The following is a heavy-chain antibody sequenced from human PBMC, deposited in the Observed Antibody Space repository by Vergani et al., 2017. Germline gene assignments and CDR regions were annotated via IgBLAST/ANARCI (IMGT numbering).Heavy chain of an antibody. CDR1: GFIFSDYY. CDR3: ARETLYSGADYYDMDV. Sequence: QVQVVESGGGLVKPGGSLRLSCAASGFIFSDYYMSWIRQAPGKGLEWVSYISSRGSSIYYADSVKGRFTISRDNAKNSLYLQMNSLRAEDTAVYYCARETLYSGADYYDMDVWGKGTTVTVSS. J-gene: IGHJ6*03. CDR2: ISSRGSSI. V-gene: IGHV3-11*01. D-gene: IGHD1-26*01.